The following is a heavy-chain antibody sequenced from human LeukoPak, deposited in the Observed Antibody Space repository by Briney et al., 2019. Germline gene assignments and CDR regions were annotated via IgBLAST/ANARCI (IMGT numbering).Heavy chain of an antibody. V-gene: IGHV3-7*01. Sequence: GGSLRLSCVASGFIFRNHWMSWVRQAPGRGLEWVAHIKQDGSEKHYVDSVEGRFTLSRDDAKNSLYLQMNSLRVDDSAVYYCARGRNYGARVDYLDYWGQGALVTVSS. D-gene: IGHD4-17*01. CDR1: GFIFRNHW. CDR3: ARGRNYGARVDYLDY. J-gene: IGHJ4*02. CDR2: IKQDGSEK.